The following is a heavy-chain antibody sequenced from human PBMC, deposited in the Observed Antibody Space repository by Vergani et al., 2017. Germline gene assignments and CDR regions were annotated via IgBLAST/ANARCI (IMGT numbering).Heavy chain of an antibody. D-gene: IGHD6-13*01. J-gene: IGHJ6*02. Sequence: VQLVESGGGLVQPGGSLRLSCAASGFTFSSYSMNWVRQAPGKGLEWVSYISSSSSSIYYADSVKGRFTISRDNAKNSLYLQMNSLRAEDTAVYYCASWPDSSSWYYYYYGMDVWGQGTTVTVSS. CDR1: GFTFSSYS. CDR2: ISSSSSSI. CDR3: ASWPDSSSWYYYYYGMDV. V-gene: IGHV3-48*01.